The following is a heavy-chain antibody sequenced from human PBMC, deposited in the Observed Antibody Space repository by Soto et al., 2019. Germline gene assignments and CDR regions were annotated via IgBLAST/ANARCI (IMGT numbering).Heavy chain of an antibody. D-gene: IGHD3-16*01. CDR3: ARTIDYGYMDV. V-gene: IGHV4-59*11. CDR2: IYYSGST. CDR1: GGSLSYRY. Sequence: QVQLQESGPGLVNPSETLSLTCIVSGGSLSYRYWSWIRQPPGKELEWIAYIYYSGSTNYSPSLRNRLTVSVDTAKNQFSLQLTSVTAADTATYYCARTIDYGYMDVWGKGTTVTVSS. J-gene: IGHJ6*03.